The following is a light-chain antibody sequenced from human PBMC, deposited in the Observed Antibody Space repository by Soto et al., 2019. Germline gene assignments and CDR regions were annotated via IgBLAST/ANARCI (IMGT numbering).Light chain of an antibody. CDR1: SSDVGGYNY. J-gene: IGLJ1*01. CDR2: EVN. V-gene: IGLV2-14*01. CDR3: SSYTSSSTLGV. Sequence: QSALTQPASVSGSPGQSITISCTGTSSDVGGYNYVSWYQQHPGKAPKLMIYEVNNRPSGVSNRFSGSKSGSTASLTISGLQAEDEVDYYCSSYTSSSTLGVFGTGTKLTVL.